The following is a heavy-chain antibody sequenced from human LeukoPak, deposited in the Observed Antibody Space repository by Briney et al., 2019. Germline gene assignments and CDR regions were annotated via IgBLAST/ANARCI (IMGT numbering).Heavy chain of an antibody. CDR3: AREASSGWYFDY. D-gene: IGHD6-19*01. CDR2: IIPIFGTA. CDR1: GGTFSSYA. Sequence: ASVKVSCKASGGTFSSYAISWVRQAPGQGLEWMGGIIPIFGTANYAQKFQGRVTITADESTSTTYMELSSLRSEDTAVYYCAREASSGWYFDYWGQGTLVTVSS. V-gene: IGHV1-69*01. J-gene: IGHJ4*02.